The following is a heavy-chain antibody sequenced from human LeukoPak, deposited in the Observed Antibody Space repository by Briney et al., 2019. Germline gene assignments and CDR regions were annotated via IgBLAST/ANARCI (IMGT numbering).Heavy chain of an antibody. Sequence: PSETLSLTCTVSGASITSDNYYWIRIRQPAGKGLEWIGRIYTSGTTNYNPSLKGRLSISMDTSNNQFSLKLTSVSAEDTAMYYCARGRSTRPDSWGQGTRVIVSS. CDR3: ARGRSTRPDS. V-gene: IGHV4-61*02. D-gene: IGHD2/OR15-2a*01. J-gene: IGHJ4*02. CDR1: GASITSDNYY. CDR2: IYTSGTT.